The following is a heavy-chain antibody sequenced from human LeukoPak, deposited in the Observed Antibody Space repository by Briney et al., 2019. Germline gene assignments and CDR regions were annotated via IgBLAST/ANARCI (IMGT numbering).Heavy chain of an antibody. J-gene: IGHJ4*02. CDR3: ARESGSNARDY. V-gene: IGHV3-21*01. CDR1: GFTFSSYG. Sequence: GGSLRLSCAASGFTFSSYGMNWVRQAPGRGLEWVSSISSSSSYIYYADSVKGRFTISRDNAKNSLYLQMNSLRAEDTAVYYCARESGSNARDYWGQGTLVTVSS. D-gene: IGHD5-12*01. CDR2: ISSSSSYI.